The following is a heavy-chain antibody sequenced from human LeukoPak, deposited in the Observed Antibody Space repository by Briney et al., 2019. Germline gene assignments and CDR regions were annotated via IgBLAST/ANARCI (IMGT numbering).Heavy chain of an antibody. CDR2: IYRDGSS. D-gene: IGHD3-9*01. CDR3: ARSFYDILIGYYQYFDY. Sequence: PGGFLRLSCAASGFTFSGYWMSWARQAPGQGLEWVSVIYRDGSSYYAESVKGRFTISRDNSKNTLYIQMNSLRAEDTAVYYCARSFYDILIGYYQYFDYWGQGTLVTVSS. J-gene: IGHJ4*02. CDR1: GFTFSGYW. V-gene: IGHV3-66*01.